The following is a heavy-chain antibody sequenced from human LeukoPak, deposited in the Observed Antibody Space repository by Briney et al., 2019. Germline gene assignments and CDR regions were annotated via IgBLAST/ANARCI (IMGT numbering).Heavy chain of an antibody. CDR3: ATDYGDYSTVTPNLPLSHYDNWFDP. J-gene: IGHJ5*02. D-gene: IGHD4-17*01. V-gene: IGHV1-24*01. CDR2: FDVAETDT. CDR1: RYTLIELS. Sequence: GASVTVSFKVSRYTLIELSMHWVRQPPGKGREWMGGFDVAETDTIYAQKFQGRVTMTEDTSTDTAYMELSSLRSEDTAVYYCATDYGDYSTVTPNLPLSHYDNWFDPWGQGTLVTVSS.